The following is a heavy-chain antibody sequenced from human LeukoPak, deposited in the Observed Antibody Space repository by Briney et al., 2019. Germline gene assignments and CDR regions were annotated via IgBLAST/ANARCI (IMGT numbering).Heavy chain of an antibody. CDR1: GGSISSYY. Sequence: SETLSLTCTVSGGSISSYYWSWIRQPPGKGLEWIGYIYYSGSTNYNPSLKSRVTISVDTSKNQFSLKLSSVTAADTAVYYCARQGYSSSSGYWGQGTLVTVSS. V-gene: IGHV4-59*08. CDR3: ARQGYSSSSGY. CDR2: IYYSGST. D-gene: IGHD6-13*01. J-gene: IGHJ4*02.